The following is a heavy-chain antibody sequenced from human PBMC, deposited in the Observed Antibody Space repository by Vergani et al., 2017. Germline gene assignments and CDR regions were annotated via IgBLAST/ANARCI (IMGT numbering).Heavy chain of an antibody. CDR3: ARDREFGIAVFYFDY. V-gene: IGHV3-33*01. CDR2: IRYDGSNK. D-gene: IGHD6-19*01. J-gene: IGHJ4*02. Sequence: QVQLVESGGGVVQPGTSLRLSCEASGFKFSQFGMHWVRQGPGKGLEWVAFIRYDGSNKYYGDSVKGRFTISRDNSKNTLYLQMNSLRAEDTAVYYCARDREFGIAVFYFDYWGQGTLVTVSS. CDR1: GFKFSQFG.